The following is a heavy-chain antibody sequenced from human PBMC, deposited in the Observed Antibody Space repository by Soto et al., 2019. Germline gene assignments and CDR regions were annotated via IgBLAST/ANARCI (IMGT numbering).Heavy chain of an antibody. Sequence: ASVKVSCKASGYTFTNYYMHWVRQAPGQGLEWMGIINPSGGSTTYAQKFQGRVTMTRDTSTSTVYMELSSLRSEDTAVYYCARGRAYCTNGVCYGSIAAAGTGSFDPWGQGTLVTVSS. D-gene: IGHD2-8*01. V-gene: IGHV1-46*01. CDR2: INPSGGST. CDR3: ARGRAYCTNGVCYGSIAAAGTGSFDP. J-gene: IGHJ5*02. CDR1: GYTFTNYY.